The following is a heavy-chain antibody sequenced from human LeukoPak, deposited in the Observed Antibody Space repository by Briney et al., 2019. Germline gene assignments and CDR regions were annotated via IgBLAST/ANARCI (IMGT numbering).Heavy chain of an antibody. D-gene: IGHD2-2*01. CDR1: GFTFSVYS. Sequence: QSGGSLRLSCAASGFTFSVYSMNGVRQAPGRGLEWISYVGISRGNTKYADSVKGRFTISGDKAKNSLYLQMNSLRVEDTDVYYCARHTKYAFDYWGQGTLVTFSS. CDR3: ARHTKYAFDY. CDR2: VGISRGNT. V-gene: IGHV3-48*01. J-gene: IGHJ4*02.